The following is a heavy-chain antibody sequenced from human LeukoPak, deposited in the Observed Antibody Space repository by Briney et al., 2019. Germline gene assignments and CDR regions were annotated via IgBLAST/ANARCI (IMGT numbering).Heavy chain of an antibody. CDR2: IRTTAEGAKYA. J-gene: IGHJ4*02. D-gene: IGHD3-9*01. CDR1: GFSFTDYP. V-gene: IGHV3-48*02. Sequence: GVSLRLSCATSGFSFTDYPITWVRQAPGKGLEWISNIRTTAEGAKYAYYADSVKGRVTISRDDGKNTLYLHMNSLRDDDTAVYYCATGIRYAFDYWGQGILVTVSS. CDR3: ATGIRYAFDY.